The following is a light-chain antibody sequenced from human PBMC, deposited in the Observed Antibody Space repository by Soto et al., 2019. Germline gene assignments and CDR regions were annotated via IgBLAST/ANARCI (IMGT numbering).Light chain of an antibody. CDR1: SSNIGNNY. CDR3: GTWDSSLSVVV. Sequence: QAVVTQPPSVSAAPGQKVTISCSGSSSNIGNNYVSWYQQLPGTAPKLLIYDNNKRFSGIPDRFSGSKSGTSASLGITGLQTGDEADYYCGTWDSSLSVVVFGGGTKVTVL. V-gene: IGLV1-51*01. J-gene: IGLJ2*01. CDR2: DNN.